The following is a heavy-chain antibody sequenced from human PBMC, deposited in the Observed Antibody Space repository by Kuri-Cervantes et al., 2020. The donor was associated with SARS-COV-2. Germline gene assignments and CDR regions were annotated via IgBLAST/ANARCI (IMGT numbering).Heavy chain of an antibody. Sequence: SETLSLTCAVYGGSFSGYYWSWIRQPPGKGLEWIGEINHGGGTNYNPSLMSRVTISVDTSKNQFSLKLSSVTAADTAVYYCARGVRFLDPKYYYCDYYMDVWGKGTTVTVSS. CDR3: ARGVRFLDPKYYYCDYYMDV. J-gene: IGHJ6*03. CDR1: GGSFSGYY. D-gene: IGHD3-3*01. CDR2: INHGGGT. V-gene: IGHV4-34*01.